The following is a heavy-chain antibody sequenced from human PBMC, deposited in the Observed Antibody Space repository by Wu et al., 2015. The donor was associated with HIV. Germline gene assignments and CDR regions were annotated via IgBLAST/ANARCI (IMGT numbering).Heavy chain of an antibody. CDR2: MNPNSGGT. CDR1: GYTSTGHY. J-gene: IGHJ4*02. CDR3: ARDYCMVVSATTSLYS. Sequence: QVQLLQSGAEVKKPGASVKVSCQTSGYTSTGHYTHWVRQAPGQRPEWMGWMNPNSGGTTYAPKFQGRVTMTRDTSTSTAYLELNSLRSDDTAVYYCARDYCMVVSATTSLYSWGQGTLVTVSS. V-gene: IGHV1-2*02. D-gene: IGHD2-15*01.